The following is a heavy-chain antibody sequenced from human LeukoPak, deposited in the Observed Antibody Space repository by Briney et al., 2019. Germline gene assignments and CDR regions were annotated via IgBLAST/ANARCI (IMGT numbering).Heavy chain of an antibody. CDR2: INSDGSST. J-gene: IGHJ4*02. CDR1: GFSFSSYW. Sequence: GGSLSLSCAASGFSFSSYWMHWVRQAPGKGLVWVSRINSDGSSTSYADSVKGRFTISRDNAKNTLYLQMNSRRAEDTAVYYCARAAYVGYCSGGRCSSFDYWGQGTLVTVSS. D-gene: IGHD2-15*01. V-gene: IGHV3-74*01. CDR3: ARAAYVGYCSGGRCSSFDY.